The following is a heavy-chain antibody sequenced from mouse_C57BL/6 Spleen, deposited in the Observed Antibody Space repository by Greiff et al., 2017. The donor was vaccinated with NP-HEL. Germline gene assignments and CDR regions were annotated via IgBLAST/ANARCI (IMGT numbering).Heavy chain of an antibody. CDR3: ARDLYGYDAMDY. J-gene: IGHJ4*01. V-gene: IGHV3-6*01. CDR2: ISYDGSN. CDR1: GYSITSGYY. Sequence: EVQLQQSGPGLVKPSQSLSLTCSVTGYSITSGYYWNWIRQFPGNKLEWMGYISYDGSNNYNPSLQNRISITRDTSKNQFFLKLNSVTTEDTATYYCARDLYGYDAMDYWGQGTSVTVSS. D-gene: IGHD1-1*02.